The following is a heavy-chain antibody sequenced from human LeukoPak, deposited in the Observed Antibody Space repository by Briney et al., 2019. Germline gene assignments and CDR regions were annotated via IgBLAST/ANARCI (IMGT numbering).Heavy chain of an antibody. Sequence: GGSLRLSCAASGFTFSSYAMSWVRQAPGKGLEWVSAISGSGGSTYYADSVKGRFTISRDNAKNSLYLQMNSLRAEDTAVYYCARGIAAAGTSYYYYMDVWGKGTTVTVFS. CDR3: ARGIAAAGTSYYYYMDV. CDR2: ISGSGGST. V-gene: IGHV3-23*01. J-gene: IGHJ6*03. D-gene: IGHD6-13*01. CDR1: GFTFSSYA.